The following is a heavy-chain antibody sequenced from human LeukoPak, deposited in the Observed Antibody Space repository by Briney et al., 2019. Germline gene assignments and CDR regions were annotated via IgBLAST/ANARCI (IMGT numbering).Heavy chain of an antibody. CDR3: AKVRGVYCSSPACYYYDS. J-gene: IGHJ4*02. CDR2: VSPSGGRT. CDR1: GFTFSSYA. D-gene: IGHD2-2*01. V-gene: IGHV3-23*01. Sequence: GGSLRLSCGASGFTFSSYAMSWVRQTPGRGLEWVAGVSPSGGRTLYADSVEGRFTISRDNSNDTVYLQLSSLRAEDSALYCCAKVRGVYCSSPACYYYDSWGQGTPVTVSS.